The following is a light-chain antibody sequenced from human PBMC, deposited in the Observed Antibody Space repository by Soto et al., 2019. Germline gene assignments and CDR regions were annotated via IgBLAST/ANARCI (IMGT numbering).Light chain of an antibody. CDR3: AGWDDNLDGPML. Sequence: QLVLTQPPSVSGTPGQGVTISCSGSSSNIGSNTVNWYQQFPGTAPKLLIYSDSQRPSGVPDRFSGSKYGTSASLAITGLQSEDEADYYCAGWDDNLDGPMLFGGGTKLTVL. CDR1: SSNIGSNT. CDR2: SDS. V-gene: IGLV1-44*01. J-gene: IGLJ3*02.